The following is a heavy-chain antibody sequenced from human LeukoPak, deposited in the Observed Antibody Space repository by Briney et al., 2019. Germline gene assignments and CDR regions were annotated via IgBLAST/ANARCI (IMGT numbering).Heavy chain of an antibody. V-gene: IGHV3-7*01. Sequence: GGSLRLSCEASGFTFSSYWVSWVRQAPGKGLEWVANVKQDGSEIYYVGSVRGRFTISRDNAKNSLYLQMNSLRAEDTAVYYCARRGSYSLFDYWGPGTLVTVSS. J-gene: IGHJ4*02. D-gene: IGHD1-26*01. CDR1: GFTFSSYW. CDR2: VKQDGSEI. CDR3: ARRGSYSLFDY.